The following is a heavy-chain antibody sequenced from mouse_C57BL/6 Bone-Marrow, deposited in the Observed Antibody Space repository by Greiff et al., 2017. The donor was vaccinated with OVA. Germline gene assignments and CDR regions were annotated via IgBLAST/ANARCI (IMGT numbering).Heavy chain of an antibody. CDR1: GFTFSDYG. D-gene: IGHD2-4*01. J-gene: IGHJ1*03. Sequence: DVKLVESGGGLVKPGGSLKLSCAASGFTFSDYGMHWVRQAPEKGLEWVAYISSGSSTIYYADTVKGRFTISRDNAKNTLFLQMTSLRSEDTAMYYWAREGLRLTYWYFDVWGTGTTVTVSS. CDR3: AREGLRLTYWYFDV. V-gene: IGHV5-17*01. CDR2: ISSGSSTI.